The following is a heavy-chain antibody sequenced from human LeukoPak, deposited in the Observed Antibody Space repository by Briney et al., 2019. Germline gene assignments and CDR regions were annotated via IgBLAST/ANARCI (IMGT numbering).Heavy chain of an antibody. V-gene: IGHV1-2*06. Sequence: ASVKVSCKASGYTFTGYYMHWVRQAPGQGLEWMGRINPNSGGTNYAQKFQGRVTMTRDTSISTAYMELSRLRSDDTAVYYCARVLRCSSTSCPPASYGMDVWGQGTTVTVSS. CDR1: GYTFTGYY. CDR2: INPNSGGT. D-gene: IGHD2-2*01. J-gene: IGHJ6*02. CDR3: ARVLRCSSTSCPPASYGMDV.